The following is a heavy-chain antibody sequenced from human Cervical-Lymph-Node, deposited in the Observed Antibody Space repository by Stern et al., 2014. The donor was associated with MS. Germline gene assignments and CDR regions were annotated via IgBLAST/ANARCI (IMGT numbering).Heavy chain of an antibody. V-gene: IGHV3-11*01. CDR3: ARCNVPRKAYSMDV. D-gene: IGHD2/OR15-2a*01. J-gene: IGHJ6*02. CDR1: GFTFSDYF. CDR2: ISSGGSNI. Sequence: MQLVESGGGLVKPGGSLRLSCGASGFTFSDYFMSWIRQAPGKGLEWVAYISSGGSNIQYADSVKGRFTISRDNANSSLYLQMHSLRAEDTAVYYCARCNVPRKAYSMDVWGQGTTVTVSS.